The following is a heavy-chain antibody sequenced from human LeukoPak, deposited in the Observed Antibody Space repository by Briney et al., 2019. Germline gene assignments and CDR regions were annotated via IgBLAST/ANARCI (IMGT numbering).Heavy chain of an antibody. CDR2: IKHDGSEK. Sequence: GGSLRLSCAASGFTFSSYWMSWVRQAPGKGLEWVANIKHDGSEKYYVDSVKGRFTISRDNAKNSLYLQMNSLRAGDTAVYYCARDSAVVPAADPNYYYYGMDVWGQGTTVTVSS. V-gene: IGHV3-7*01. J-gene: IGHJ6*02. D-gene: IGHD2-2*01. CDR3: ARDSAVVPAADPNYYYYGMDV. CDR1: GFTFSSYW.